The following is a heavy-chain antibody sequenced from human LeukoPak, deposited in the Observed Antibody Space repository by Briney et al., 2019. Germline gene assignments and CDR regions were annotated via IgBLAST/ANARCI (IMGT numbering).Heavy chain of an antibody. CDR2: IYYSGST. CDR1: GGSISSYY. Sequence: PSETLSLTCTVSGGSISSYYWSWIRQPPGKGLEWIGYIYYSGSTNYNPSLKSRVTISVDTSKNQFSLKLSSVTAADTAVYYCARSGYSSSWYDWYFDLWGRGTLVTVSS. V-gene: IGHV4-59*08. J-gene: IGHJ2*01. D-gene: IGHD6-13*01. CDR3: ARSGYSSSWYDWYFDL.